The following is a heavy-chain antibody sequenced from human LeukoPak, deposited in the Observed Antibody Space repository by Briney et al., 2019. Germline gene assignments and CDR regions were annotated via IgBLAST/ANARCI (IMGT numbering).Heavy chain of an antibody. CDR2: ISSSGSTI. V-gene: IGHV3-11*01. CDR3: ARTTYYYDSSGYDDAFDI. J-gene: IGHJ3*02. Sequence: GGSLRLSCAASGFPFSYYYMSWIRQAPGKGLEWVSYISSSGSTIYYADSVKGRFTISRDNAKNSLYLQMNSLRAEDTAVYYCARTTYYYDSSGYDDAFDIWGQGTMVTVSS. CDR1: GFPFSYYY. D-gene: IGHD3-22*01.